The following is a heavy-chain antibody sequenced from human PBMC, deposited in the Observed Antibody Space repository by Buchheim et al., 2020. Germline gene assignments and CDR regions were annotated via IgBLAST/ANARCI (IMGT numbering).Heavy chain of an antibody. CDR2: ISYDGSNK. V-gene: IGHV3-30*18. D-gene: IGHD3-3*01. J-gene: IGHJ4*02. CDR3: AKDLGGESGPGYFDY. CDR1: GFTFSSYG. Sequence: QVQLVESGGGVVQPGRSLRLSCAASGFTFSSYGMHWVRQAPGKGLEWVAVISYDGSNKYYADSVKGRFTISRDNSKNTLYLQMNSLRAEDTAVYYCAKDLGGESGPGYFDYWGQGTL.